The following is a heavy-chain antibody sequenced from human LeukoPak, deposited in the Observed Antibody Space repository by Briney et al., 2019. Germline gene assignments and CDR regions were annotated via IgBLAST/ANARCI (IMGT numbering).Heavy chain of an antibody. CDR3: ARDGLGYCSGGSCYDSSYYFDY. J-gene: IGHJ4*02. V-gene: IGHV3-30-3*01. CDR2: ISYDGSNK. D-gene: IGHD2-15*01. Sequence: SGGSLRLSCAVSGFTFSDYAMSWVRQAPGKGLEWVAVISYDGSNKYYADSVKGRFTISRDNSKNTLYLQMNSLRAEDTAVYYCARDGLGYCSGGSCYDSSYYFDYWGQGTLVTVSS. CDR1: GFTFSDYA.